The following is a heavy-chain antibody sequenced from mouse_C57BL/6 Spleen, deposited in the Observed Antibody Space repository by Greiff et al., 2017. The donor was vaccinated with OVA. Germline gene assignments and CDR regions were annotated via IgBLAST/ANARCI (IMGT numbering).Heavy chain of an antibody. J-gene: IGHJ2*01. V-gene: IGHV6-6*01. CDR1: GFTFSDAW. CDR3: TRSDGYAFGC. CDR2: IRNKANNHAT. Sequence: EVQGVESGGGLVQPGGSMKLSCAASGFTFSDAWMDWVRQSPEKGLEWVAEIRNKANNHATYYAESVKGRFTISRDDSKSSVYLQMSGLRAEDTGIYYCTRSDGYAFGCWGQGTTLTVSS. D-gene: IGHD2-3*01.